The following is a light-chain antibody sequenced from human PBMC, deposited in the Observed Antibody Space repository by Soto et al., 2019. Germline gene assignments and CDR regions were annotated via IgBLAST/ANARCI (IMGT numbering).Light chain of an antibody. CDR3: QQYNNWPWT. V-gene: IGKV3-15*01. CDR1: QSVSSN. Sequence: EIVMTQSPATLSVSPGERATLSCRASQSVSSNLAWYQQKPGQAPRLLIYGASSRATGIPARFSGSVSGTEFTFTIRSLQAEDFAVYYCQQYNNWPWTFGQGTKVEIK. J-gene: IGKJ1*01. CDR2: GAS.